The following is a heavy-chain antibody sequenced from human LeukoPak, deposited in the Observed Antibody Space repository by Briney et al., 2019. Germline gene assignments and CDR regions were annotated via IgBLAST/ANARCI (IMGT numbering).Heavy chain of an antibody. V-gene: IGHV1-69*13. CDR2: IIPIFGTA. D-gene: IGHD3-3*02. Sequence: SVKVSCKASGGTFSSYAISWVRQAPGQGLEWMGGIIPIFGTANYAQKFQGRVTITADESTSTAYMELSSLRSEDTAVYYCARVAIFGVVGYYYGMDVWGQGTTVTVSS. J-gene: IGHJ6*02. CDR3: ARVAIFGVVGYYYGMDV. CDR1: GGTFSSYA.